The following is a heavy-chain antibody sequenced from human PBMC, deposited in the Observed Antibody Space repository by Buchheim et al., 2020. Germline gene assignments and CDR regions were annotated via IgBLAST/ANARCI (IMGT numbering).Heavy chain of an antibody. V-gene: IGHV3-30*18. CDR1: GFTFSSYG. CDR2: ISYDGSNK. Sequence: QVQLVESGGGVVQPGRSLRLSCAASGFTFSSYGMHWVRQAPGKGLEWVAVISYDGSNKYYADSVKGRFTISRDHSTNTLYLQMNSLRAEDTDVYYCEKGHYDYRGEGTL. J-gene: IGHJ4*02. CDR3: EKGHYDY.